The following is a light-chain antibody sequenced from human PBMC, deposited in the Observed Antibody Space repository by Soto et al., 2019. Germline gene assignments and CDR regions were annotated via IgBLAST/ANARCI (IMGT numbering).Light chain of an antibody. CDR1: SANIGINT. CDR3: AAWYDSLNGPV. Sequence: QSVLTQPPSASGAPGQRVTISCSGSSANIGINTVNWYQQLPGTAPKLLIYNNNKRPSGVPDRLSGSKSGTSASLAISGLQSEDEADYYCAAWYDSLNGPVFGGGTKVTVL. CDR2: NNN. J-gene: IGLJ3*02. V-gene: IGLV1-44*01.